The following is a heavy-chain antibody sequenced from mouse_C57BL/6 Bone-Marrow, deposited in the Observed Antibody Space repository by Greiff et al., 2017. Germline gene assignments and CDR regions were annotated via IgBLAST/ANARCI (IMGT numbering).Heavy chain of an antibody. V-gene: IGHV1-54*01. Sequence: VQRVESGAELVRPGTSVKVSCKASGYAFTNYLIEWVKQRPGQGLEWIGVINPGSGGTNYNEKFKGKARLTADKSSSTAYMQLSSLTSEDSAVYVCEREGDYYGSSYRFAYWGEGTLVTVSA. CDR2: INPGSGGT. J-gene: IGHJ3*01. CDR1: GYAFTNYL. D-gene: IGHD1-1*01. CDR3: EREGDYYGSSYRFAY.